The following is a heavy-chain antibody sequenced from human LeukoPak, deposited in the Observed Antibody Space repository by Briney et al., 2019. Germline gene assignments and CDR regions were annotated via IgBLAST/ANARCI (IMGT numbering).Heavy chain of an antibody. Sequence: ASVTVSCKASGGTFSSYAISWVRQAPGQGVEWMGRIIPILGIANYAQKFQGRVTITADKSTSTAYMELSSLRSEDTAVYYCARTYYYDSSGPHFDYWGQGTLVTVSS. CDR3: ARTYYYDSSGPHFDY. V-gene: IGHV1-69*10. J-gene: IGHJ4*02. CDR2: IIPILGIA. D-gene: IGHD3-22*01. CDR1: GGTFSSYA.